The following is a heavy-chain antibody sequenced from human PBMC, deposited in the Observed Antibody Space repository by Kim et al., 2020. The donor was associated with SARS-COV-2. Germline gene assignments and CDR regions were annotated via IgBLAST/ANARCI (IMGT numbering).Heavy chain of an antibody. D-gene: IGHD6-13*01. CDR2: ISAGSIYI. CDR1: GFTFSTYS. V-gene: IGHV3-21*01. CDR3: VRDLYGSTWYYFDS. J-gene: IGHJ4*02. Sequence: GGSLRLSCAASGFTFSTYSMNWVRQTPGKGLEWVASISAGSIYIYYGDSVKGRFTISRDDAKNSLYLQMNSLSAEDTALYYCVRDLYGSTWYYFDSWGQGTLVTVSS.